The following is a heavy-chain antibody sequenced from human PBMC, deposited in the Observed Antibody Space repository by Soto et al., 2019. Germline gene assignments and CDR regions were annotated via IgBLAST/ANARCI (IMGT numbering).Heavy chain of an antibody. J-gene: IGHJ4*02. V-gene: IGHV3-49*03. CDR3: TRASIAARPDY. D-gene: IGHD6-6*01. CDR2: IRSKAYGGTT. CDR1: GFTFGDYA. Sequence: GGSRRLSCTASGFTFGDYAMSWFRQAPGKGLEWVGFIRSKAYGGTTEYAASVKGRFTISRDDSKSIAYLQMNSLKTEDTAVYYCTRASIAARPDYWGQGTLVTVSS.